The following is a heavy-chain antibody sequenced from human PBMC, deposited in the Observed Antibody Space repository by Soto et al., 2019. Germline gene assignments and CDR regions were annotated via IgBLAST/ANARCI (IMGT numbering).Heavy chain of an antibody. CDR3: ARAVVPAATTTSLLY. Sequence: EASVKVSCKASGGTFSSYAISWVRQAPGQGLEWMGGIIPIFGTANYAQKFQGRVTITADESTSTAYMELSSLRSEDTAVYYCARAVVPAATTTSLLYWGQGTLVTVSS. D-gene: IGHD2-2*01. J-gene: IGHJ4*02. CDR2: IIPIFGTA. CDR1: GGTFSSYA. V-gene: IGHV1-69*13.